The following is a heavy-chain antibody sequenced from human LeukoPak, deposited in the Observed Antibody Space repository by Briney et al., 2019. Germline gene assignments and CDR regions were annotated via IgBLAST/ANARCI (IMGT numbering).Heavy chain of an antibody. D-gene: IGHD2-15*01. V-gene: IGHV4-39*01. J-gene: IGHJ5*02. Sequence: SETLSLTCTVSGGSISSSSYYWGWIRQPPGKGLEWIGSIYYSGSTYYNPSLKSRVTISVDTSKNQFSLKLSSVTAADTAVYYCARSSDIVVVVAENWFDPWGHGTLVTVSS. CDR1: GGSISSSSYY. CDR2: IYYSGST. CDR3: ARSSDIVVVVAENWFDP.